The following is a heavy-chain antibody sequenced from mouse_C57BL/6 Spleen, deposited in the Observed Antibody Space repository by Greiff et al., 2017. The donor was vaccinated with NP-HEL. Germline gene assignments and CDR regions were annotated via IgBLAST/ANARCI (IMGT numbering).Heavy chain of an antibody. CDR3: ARRFITTVEDYAMDY. J-gene: IGHJ4*01. Sequence: QVQLKQSGAELARPGASVKMSCKASGYTFTSYTMHWVKQRPGQGLEWIGYINPSSGYTKYNQKFKDKATLTADKSSSTAYMQLSSLTSEDSAVYYCARRFITTVEDYAMDYWGQGTSVTVSS. CDR2: INPSSGYT. CDR1: GYTFTSYT. V-gene: IGHV1-4*01. D-gene: IGHD1-1*01.